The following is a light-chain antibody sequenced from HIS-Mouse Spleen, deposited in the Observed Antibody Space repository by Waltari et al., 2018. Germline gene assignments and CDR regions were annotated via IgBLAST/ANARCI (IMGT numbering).Light chain of an antibody. CDR2: GAS. CDR3: QQYNNWPLT. Sequence: EIVMMQSPATLSVPTGERATPPCRASQSVSSKLAWYQQKPGQAPRLLIYGASTRATGSPARFSGSGSGTEFTLTISSMQSEDFAVYYCQQYNNWPLTFGGGTKVEIK. J-gene: IGKJ4*01. V-gene: IGKV3-15*01. CDR1: QSVSSK.